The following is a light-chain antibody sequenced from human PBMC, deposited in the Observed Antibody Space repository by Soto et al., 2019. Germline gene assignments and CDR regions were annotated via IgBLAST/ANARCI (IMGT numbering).Light chain of an antibody. CDR2: KVS. Sequence: DVVVTQSPLSLPVTLGQAASISCSSSQILLHRDGNTYLSWFRQRPGQSPRRLIYKVSNREAGVPDRFSGSGSGTDFTLKISRVEAEDVGLYYCMQGSHWPPITFGQGTRLEIK. CDR3: MQGSHWPPIT. CDR1: QILLHRDGNTY. J-gene: IGKJ5*01. V-gene: IGKV2-30*02.